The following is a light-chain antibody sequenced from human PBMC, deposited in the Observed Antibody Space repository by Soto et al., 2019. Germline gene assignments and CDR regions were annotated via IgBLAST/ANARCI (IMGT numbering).Light chain of an antibody. CDR3: QQYGSSPIT. CDR1: QSVISTY. CDR2: GAS. J-gene: IGKJ5*01. V-gene: IGKV3-20*01. Sequence: EIVMTQSPATLSLSPGERATFSCSASQSVISTYLAWYQQKPGQAPRLLIYGASSRATGIPDRFSGSGSGTDFTLTISRLEPEDFAVYYCQQYGSSPITFGQGTRLEI.